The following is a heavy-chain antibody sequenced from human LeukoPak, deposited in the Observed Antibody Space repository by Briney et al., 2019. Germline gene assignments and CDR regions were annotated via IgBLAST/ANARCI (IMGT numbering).Heavy chain of an antibody. D-gene: IGHD6-19*01. CDR1: GFTFSDYY. V-gene: IGHV3-11*01. CDR2: ISSSRSNI. Sequence: GGSLRLSCAASGFTFSDYYMSWIRQAPGKGLERVSYISSSRSNIYYADSVKGRFAISRDNAKKSLYLQMNCLRAEDTAVYYCARELGKYRRILGRDSQWLAVSGFDNWGQGILVTVSS. CDR3: ARELGKYRRILGRDSQWLAVSGFDN. J-gene: IGHJ4*02.